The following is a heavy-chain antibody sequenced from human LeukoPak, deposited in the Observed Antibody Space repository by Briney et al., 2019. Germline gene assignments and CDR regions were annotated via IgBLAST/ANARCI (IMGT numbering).Heavy chain of an antibody. CDR3: ARQTRDGSGSRGYSFDF. CDR2: IYPGDSDT. CDR1: GYIFTNNW. J-gene: IGHJ4*02. D-gene: IGHD3-10*01. V-gene: IGHV5-51*01. Sequence: GESLKISCTGSGYIFTNNWIGWVRQMPGKGLEWMGIIYPGDSDTRYSPSFEGQVTISVDKSISTAYLQWSSLKASDTAMYYCARQTRDGSGSRGYSFDFWGQGTLVTVSS.